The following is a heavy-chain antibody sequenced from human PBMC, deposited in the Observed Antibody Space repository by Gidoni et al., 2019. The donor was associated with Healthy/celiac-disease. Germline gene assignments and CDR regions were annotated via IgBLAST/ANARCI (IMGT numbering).Heavy chain of an antibody. Sequence: EVQLLQSGGGLVQPGGSLRLSCAASGFTFSSYAMSWVRQAPGKGLEWVSTISGGGCITYYADSVKGRFTISRDNSKNTLYLQMISLRGEDTAVYYCAKLRLLLAFDMWGQGTMVTVSS. CDR2: ISGGGCIT. CDR3: AKLRLLLAFDM. D-gene: IGHD6-25*01. CDR1: GFTFSSYA. J-gene: IGHJ3*02. V-gene: IGHV3-23*01.